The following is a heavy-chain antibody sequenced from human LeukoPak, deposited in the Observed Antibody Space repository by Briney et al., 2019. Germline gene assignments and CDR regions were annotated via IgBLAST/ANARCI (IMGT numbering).Heavy chain of an antibody. CDR2: INHSGST. V-gene: IGHV4-34*01. Sequence: SETLSLTCAVYGGSFSGYYWSWIRQPPGKGLEWIGEINHSGSTNYNPSLKSRVTISVDTSKNQFSLKLSSVTAADTAVYYCARVIGGSYRPYAFDIWGQGTMVTVSS. CDR1: GGSFSGYY. D-gene: IGHD1-26*01. J-gene: IGHJ3*02. CDR3: ARVIGGSYRPYAFDI.